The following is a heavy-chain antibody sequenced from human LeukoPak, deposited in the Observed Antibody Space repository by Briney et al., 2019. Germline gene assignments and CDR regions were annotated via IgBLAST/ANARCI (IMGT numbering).Heavy chain of an antibody. D-gene: IGHD6-13*01. Sequence: GGSLRLSCAASGFTFSSYAMNWVRLAPGKGLEWVSYISGGGNPVYYADSVEGRFTVSRDNVKNSLYLQMNSLRADDTAVYYCARDFRSTSWYIGDYWGQGDQVTVSS. J-gene: IGHJ4*02. CDR2: ISGGGNPV. CDR3: ARDFRSTSWYIGDY. CDR1: GFTFSSYA. V-gene: IGHV3-48*01.